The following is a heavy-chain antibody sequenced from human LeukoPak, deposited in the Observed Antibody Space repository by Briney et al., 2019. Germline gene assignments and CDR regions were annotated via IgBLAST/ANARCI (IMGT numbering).Heavy chain of an antibody. V-gene: IGHV1-2*02. CDR1: GYSFTGYY. CDR3: ATADYYDSSGRYYYYHYMDV. CDR2: INPNSGGT. Sequence: ASAKVSCKASGYSFTGYYMHWVRQAPGQALEWMGWINPNSGGTNYAQKFQGRVTMTRDTSISTAYMELSRLRSDDTAVYYCATADYYDSSGRYYYYHYMDVWGKGTTVTVSS. D-gene: IGHD3-22*01. J-gene: IGHJ6*03.